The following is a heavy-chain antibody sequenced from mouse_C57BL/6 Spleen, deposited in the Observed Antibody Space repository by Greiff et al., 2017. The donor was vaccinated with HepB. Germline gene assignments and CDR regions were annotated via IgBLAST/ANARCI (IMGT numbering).Heavy chain of an antibody. CDR3: ASGLGRGFAY. D-gene: IGHD4-1*01. CDR1: GFSLTSYG. V-gene: IGHV2-6*01. J-gene: IGHJ3*01. CDR2: IWGVGST. Sequence: QVQLKESGPGLVAPSQSLSITCTVSGFSLTSYGVDWVRQSPGKGLEWLGVIWGVGSTNYNSALKSRLSISKDNSKSQAFLKMNRLQTDDTAMYYCASGLGRGFAYWGQGTLVTVSA.